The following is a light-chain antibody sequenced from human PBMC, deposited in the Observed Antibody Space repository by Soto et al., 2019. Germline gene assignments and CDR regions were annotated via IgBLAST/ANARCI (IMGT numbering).Light chain of an antibody. Sequence: QSALTQPASVSGSPGQSITISCTGTSSDVGGYNYVSWYQQHPGKAPKHMIYDVSNRPSGVSNRFSGSKSGNTASLTISWLQAEDEADYYCGSYTSSSTLLYVFGTGTKGTVL. CDR1: SSDVGGYNY. CDR3: GSYTSSSTLLYV. CDR2: DVS. V-gene: IGLV2-14*01. J-gene: IGLJ1*01.